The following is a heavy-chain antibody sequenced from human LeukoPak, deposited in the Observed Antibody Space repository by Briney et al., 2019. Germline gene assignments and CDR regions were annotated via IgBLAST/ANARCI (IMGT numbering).Heavy chain of an antibody. J-gene: IGHJ3*02. CDR1: GYTFSDYF. CDR3: GRNRLGKALDI. D-gene: IGHD7-27*01. CDR2: IVHKNGET. V-gene: IGHV1-2*02. Sequence: GASVKVSRKASGYTFSDYFIHWVRQVPVQGREGMGCIVHKNGETSHSQKFQGRVTVTRDTSISTAYMDLSRLRFDDTAVYYCGRNRLGKALDIWGQGTTGTVSS.